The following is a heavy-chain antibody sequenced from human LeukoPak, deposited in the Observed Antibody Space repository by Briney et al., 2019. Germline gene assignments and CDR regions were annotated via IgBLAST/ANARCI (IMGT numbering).Heavy chain of an antibody. CDR1: GFSLSTRGAG. CDR3: AHSGPVSYSSSSFDY. Sequence: SGPTLVKPPQTLTLTCNFSGFSLSTRGAGVGPVRQPPGMALGCLSLIYWGVHKPYTPSLKKRLPITKDTSKNQVVLKMTNMDPADTATYYGAHSGPVSYSSSSFDYWGQGTLVTVSS. CDR2: IYWGVHK. V-gene: IGHV2-5*02. D-gene: IGHD6-6*01. J-gene: IGHJ4*02.